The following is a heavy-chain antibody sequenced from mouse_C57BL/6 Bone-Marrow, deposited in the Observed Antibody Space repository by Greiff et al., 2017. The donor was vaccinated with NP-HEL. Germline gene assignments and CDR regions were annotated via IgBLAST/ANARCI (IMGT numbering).Heavy chain of an antibody. Sequence: EVMLVESGGGLVQPGGSLSLSCAASGFTFTDYYMSWVRQPPGKALEWLGFISNKANGYTSEYSASVKGRFTISRDNSQRILYLQMNALRAEDSATYYCARYTTVVADYAMDNGGKGTSVTVSS. D-gene: IGHD1-1*01. CDR2: ISNKANGYTS. J-gene: IGHJ4*01. CDR3: ARYTTVVADYAMDN. CDR1: GFTFTDYY. V-gene: IGHV7-3*01.